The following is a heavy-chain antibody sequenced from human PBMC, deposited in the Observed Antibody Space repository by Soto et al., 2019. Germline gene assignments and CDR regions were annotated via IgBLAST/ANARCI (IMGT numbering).Heavy chain of an antibody. J-gene: IGHJ6*03. Sequence: QLVESGGGLVKPGGSLRLSCATSGFPFSSYNMNWVRQAPGKGLQWVSSISSTSRYIFYADSVKGRFTISRDNANNSLYLQITRLRAEDTAVYYCARVGLLSFGEVLKVHYIDVWGKGTTVAVSS. CDR3: ARVGLLSFGEVLKVHYIDV. V-gene: IGHV3-21*06. CDR2: ISSTSRYI. CDR1: GFPFSSYN. D-gene: IGHD3-10*01.